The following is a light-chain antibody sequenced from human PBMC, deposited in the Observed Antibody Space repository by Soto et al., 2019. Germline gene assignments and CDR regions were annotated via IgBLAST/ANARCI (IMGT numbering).Light chain of an antibody. V-gene: IGKV1-27*01. CDR3: QKYNSAPLT. Sequence: DIQMTQSPSSLSASFGDRVTITCRASQGISVYLAWFQQKPGKVPKLLIYAASTLQSGVPSRFSGSGSGTDFTLTISSLQPEDVATYYCQKYNSAPLTFGGGTKVEIK. J-gene: IGKJ4*01. CDR1: QGISVY. CDR2: AAS.